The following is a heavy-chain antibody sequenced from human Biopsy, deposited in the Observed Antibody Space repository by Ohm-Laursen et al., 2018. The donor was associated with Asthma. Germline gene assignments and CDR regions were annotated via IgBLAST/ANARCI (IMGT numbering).Heavy chain of an antibody. CDR2: VNTGNGDT. CDR1: GYNFISFA. Sequence: GASVKVSCNASGYNFISFAIHWVRQAPGQRLEWMGWVNTGNGDTKYSQKFQGRVTITRDTSASTAYMELRSLRSEDTATYYRARTYYDFLTGQVKDVFGVWGQGTMVTVSS. V-gene: IGHV1-3*04. CDR3: ARTYYDFLTGQVKDVFGV. J-gene: IGHJ3*01. D-gene: IGHD3-9*01.